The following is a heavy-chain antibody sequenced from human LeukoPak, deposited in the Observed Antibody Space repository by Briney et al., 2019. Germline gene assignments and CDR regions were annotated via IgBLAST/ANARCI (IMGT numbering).Heavy chain of an antibody. V-gene: IGHV3-30*04. CDR2: ISYDGSNK. D-gene: IGHD3-10*01. CDR3: ARDGRWFGSEGYYFDY. J-gene: IGHJ4*02. Sequence: GRSLRLSCAASGFTFSSYAMHWVRQAPGKGLEWVAVISYDGSNKYYADSVKGRFTISRDNSKNTLYLQMNSLRAEDTAVYYCARDGRWFGSEGYYFDYWGQGTLVTVSS. CDR1: GFTFSSYA.